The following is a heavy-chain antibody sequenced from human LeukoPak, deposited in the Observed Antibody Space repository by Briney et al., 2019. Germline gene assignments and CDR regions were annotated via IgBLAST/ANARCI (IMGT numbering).Heavy chain of an antibody. Sequence: PGGSLRLSCAASGFTFSDYYMSWIRQAPGKGLEWVSYISSSSSTIYYADSVKGRFTISRDNAKNSLYLQMNSLRAEDTAVYYCARGKTTVTTEFDYWGQGTLVTVSS. D-gene: IGHD4-17*01. V-gene: IGHV3-11*01. CDR3: ARGKTTVTTEFDY. CDR2: ISSSSSTI. J-gene: IGHJ4*02. CDR1: GFTFSDYY.